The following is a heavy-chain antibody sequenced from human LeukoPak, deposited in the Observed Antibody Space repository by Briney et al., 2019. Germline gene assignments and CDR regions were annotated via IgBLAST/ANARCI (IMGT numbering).Heavy chain of an antibody. D-gene: IGHD1-7*01. CDR3: AKDRESPPSSRPGEL. V-gene: IGHV3-11*01. Sequence: PGGSLRLSCAASGLTFSDEYMGWIRQAPGKGLEWVSYISNTGSFISYADSVKGRFTISRDNAKNSLYLQMNSLRAEDTAVYYCAKDRESPPSSRPGELWGQGTLVTVSS. J-gene: IGHJ4*02. CDR1: GLTFSDEY. CDR2: ISNTGSFI.